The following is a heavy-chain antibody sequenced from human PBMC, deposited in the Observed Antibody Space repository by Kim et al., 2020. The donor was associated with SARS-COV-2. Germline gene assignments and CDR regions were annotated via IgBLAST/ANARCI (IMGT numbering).Heavy chain of an antibody. V-gene: IGHV3-49*02. CDR3: TRALLGILTGYYFHYFDY. D-gene: IGHD3-9*01. J-gene: IGHJ4*02. Sequence: GRFTISRDDSKSIAYLQMNSLKTEDTAVYYCTRALLGILTGYYFHYFDYWGQGTLVTVSS.